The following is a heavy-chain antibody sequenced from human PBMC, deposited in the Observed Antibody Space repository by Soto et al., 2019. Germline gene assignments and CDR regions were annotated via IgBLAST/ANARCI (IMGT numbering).Heavy chain of an antibody. J-gene: IGHJ4*02. V-gene: IGHV1-46*01. D-gene: IGHD3-10*01. Sequence: QVQLVQYGTEVKKPGASVKVSCKASGYTFTTHYMHWVRQAPGQGIEWMGIINPSGGRTTYALKFQGRVTLTSDTSTNTVYVELTSLRSEATAIYFCARAGENYGSGTFSPPLLYDFNSWGQGTLVTVSS. CDR1: GYTFTTHY. CDR3: ARAGENYGSGTFSPPLLYDFNS. CDR2: INPSGGRT.